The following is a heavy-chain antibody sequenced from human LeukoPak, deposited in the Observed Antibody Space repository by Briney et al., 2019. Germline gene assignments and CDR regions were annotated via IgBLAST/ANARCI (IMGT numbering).Heavy chain of an antibody. CDR1: GGSISSSSYY. CDR3: ARWDYYGSGSYAFDI. Sequence: SETLSLTCTVSGGSISSSSYYWGWIRQPPGKGLEWIGSIYYSGSTYYNPSLKSRVTISVDTSKNQFSLKLSSVTAADTAVYYCARWDYYGSGSYAFDIWGQGTMVTVSS. CDR2: IYYSGST. J-gene: IGHJ3*02. V-gene: IGHV4-39*07. D-gene: IGHD3-10*01.